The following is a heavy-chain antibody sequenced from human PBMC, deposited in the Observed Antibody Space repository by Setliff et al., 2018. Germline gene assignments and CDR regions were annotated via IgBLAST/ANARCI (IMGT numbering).Heavy chain of an antibody. CDR2: ISSSSSTI. Sequence: PGGSLRLSCAASGFTFSSYSMNWVRQAPGKGLEWVSYISSSSSTIYYADSVQGRFTISRYNAKNSLYLQMNSLRAEDTAVYYCARVGDFWSGYYQDYWGQGTLVTVSS. CDR3: ARVGDFWSGYYQDY. CDR1: GFTFSSYS. V-gene: IGHV3-48*01. J-gene: IGHJ4*02. D-gene: IGHD3-3*01.